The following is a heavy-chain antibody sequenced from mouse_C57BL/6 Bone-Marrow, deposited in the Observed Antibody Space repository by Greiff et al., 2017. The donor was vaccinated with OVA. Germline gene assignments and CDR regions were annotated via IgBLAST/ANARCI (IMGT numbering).Heavy chain of an antibody. D-gene: IGHD2-3*01. CDR3: ARWGDGYIWYFDV. V-gene: IGHV1-19*01. Sequence: EVQLQQSGPVLVKPGASVKMSCKASGYTFTDYYMNWVKQSHGKSLEWIGVINPYNGGTSYNQKFKGKATLTVDKSSSTAYMELNSLTSEDSAVYYCARWGDGYIWYFDVWGTGTTVTVSS. J-gene: IGHJ1*03. CDR2: INPYNGGT. CDR1: GYTFTDYY.